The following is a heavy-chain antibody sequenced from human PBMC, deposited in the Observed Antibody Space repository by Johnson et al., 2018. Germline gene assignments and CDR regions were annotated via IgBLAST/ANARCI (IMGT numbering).Heavy chain of an antibody. J-gene: IGHJ1*01. CDR2: ISYAGSNK. D-gene: IGHD6-13*01. V-gene: IGHV3-30*18. CDR1: GFTFSAYG. Sequence: QVQLVESGGGVVQPGRSLRLSCAASGFTFSAYGMHWVRQAPGKGLEWVAVISYAGSNKYYADSVKGRFPISRDNSKNTLYLKMNSRSAEDTAVYYCAKDWEVAAVDTGGYFHHWGQGTLVTVAS. CDR3: AKDWEVAAVDTGGYFHH.